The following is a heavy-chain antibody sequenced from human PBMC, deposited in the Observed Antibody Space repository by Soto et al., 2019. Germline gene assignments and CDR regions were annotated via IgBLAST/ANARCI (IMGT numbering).Heavy chain of an antibody. CDR1: GYTFTSYG. V-gene: IGHV1-18*01. CDR2: ISAYNGNT. Sequence: ASLKVSCKASGYTFTSYGISWVRQAPGQGLEWMGWISAYNGNTNYAQKLQGRVTMTTDTSTSTAYMELRSLRSDDTAVYYCAGGKWSLVPHYYYYYGMDVWGQGTTVTVSS. J-gene: IGHJ6*02. CDR3: AGGKWSLVPHYYYYYGMDV. D-gene: IGHD2-21*02.